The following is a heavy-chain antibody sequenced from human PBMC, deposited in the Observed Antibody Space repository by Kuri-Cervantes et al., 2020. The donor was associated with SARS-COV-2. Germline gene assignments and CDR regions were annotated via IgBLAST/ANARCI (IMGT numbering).Heavy chain of an antibody. Sequence: GESLKISCAASGFSFNSYAMNWVRQAPGKGLEWVSTISGTGGSTYYADSVKGRFTISRDKSGNTLYLQMSSLRAEDTAIYYCAKDKGSPRGWGTMIKGYFDYWGQGTLVTVSS. D-gene: IGHD3-22*01. J-gene: IGHJ4*02. CDR2: ISGTGGST. CDR3: AKDKGSPRGWGTMIKGYFDY. V-gene: IGHV3-23*01. CDR1: GFSFNSYA.